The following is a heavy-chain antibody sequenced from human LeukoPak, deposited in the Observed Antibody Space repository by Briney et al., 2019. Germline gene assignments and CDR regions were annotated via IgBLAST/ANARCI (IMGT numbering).Heavy chain of an antibody. CDR1: GFTFSSYS. CDR2: ISSGSYI. Sequence: PGGSLRLSCAASGFTFSSYSMNWVRQAPGKGLEWVSSISSGSYIYYADSVKGRFTISRDNAKNSLYLQMNSLRAEDTAVYYCARVYGGNRGYFDYWGQGTLVTVSS. CDR3: ARVYGGNRGYFDY. D-gene: IGHD4-23*01. J-gene: IGHJ4*02. V-gene: IGHV3-21*01.